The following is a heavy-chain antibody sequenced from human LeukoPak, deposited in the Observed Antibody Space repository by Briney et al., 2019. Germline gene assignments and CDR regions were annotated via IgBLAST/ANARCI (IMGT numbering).Heavy chain of an antibody. J-gene: IGHJ4*02. CDR3: ARVLSGDYIHGGY. D-gene: IGHD4-17*01. CDR1: GYTFTSYD. Sequence: ASVKVSCKASGYTFTSYDINWVRQATGQGLEWMGWMNPNSGNTGYAQKFQGRVTMTRSTSISTAYMELSSLRSEDTAVYYCARVLSGDYIHGGYWGQGTLVTVSS. V-gene: IGHV1-8*01. CDR2: MNPNSGNT.